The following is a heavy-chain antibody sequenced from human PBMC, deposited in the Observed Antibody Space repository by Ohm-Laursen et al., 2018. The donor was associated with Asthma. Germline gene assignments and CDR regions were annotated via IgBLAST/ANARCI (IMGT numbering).Heavy chain of an antibody. V-gene: IGHV4-39*01. CDR2: ISYSGTP. Sequence: GTLSLTCTVSGDPISDTYTWGWVRQSPGKGLEYIGTISYSGTPYDNPSLRSRVTISVDTSKNQFSLKVSSVTAADTAVYYCLRSRARGAFDYWGQGRLVTVSS. J-gene: IGHJ4*02. CDR3: LRSRARGAFDY. CDR1: GDPISDTYT.